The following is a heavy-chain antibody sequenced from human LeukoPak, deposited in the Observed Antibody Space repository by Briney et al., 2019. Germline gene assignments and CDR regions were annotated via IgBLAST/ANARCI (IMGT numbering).Heavy chain of an antibody. Sequence: GGSLRLSCAASGFTFSSYWMSWVRQAPRKGLEWVANIKQDGSEKYYVDSVKGRFTISRDNAKNSLYLQMNSLRAEDTAVYYCARGGSSGYLSYYYYYGMDVWGQGTTVTVSS. CDR2: IKQDGSEK. CDR3: ARGGSSGYLSYYYYYGMDV. J-gene: IGHJ6*02. CDR1: GFTFSSYW. V-gene: IGHV3-7*01. D-gene: IGHD3-22*01.